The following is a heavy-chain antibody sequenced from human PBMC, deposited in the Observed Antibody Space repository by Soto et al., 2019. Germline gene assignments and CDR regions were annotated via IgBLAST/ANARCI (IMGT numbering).Heavy chain of an antibody. CDR3: AKEPVGPDWYFDL. CDR2: ISGSGIST. J-gene: IGHJ2*01. Sequence: PGGSLRLPYAASGFNFRSYAISWVRQAPGKGLEWVSGISGSGISTHYADSVKGRFTVSRDNSKNTLYLQMNSLRAEDTAVYNCAKEPVGPDWYFDLWGRGTLVTVSS. V-gene: IGHV3-23*01. CDR1: GFNFRSYA.